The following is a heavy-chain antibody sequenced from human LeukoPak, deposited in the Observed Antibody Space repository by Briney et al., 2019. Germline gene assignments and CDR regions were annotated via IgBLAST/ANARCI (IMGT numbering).Heavy chain of an antibody. V-gene: IGHV4-59*01. CDR1: GGAITSYY. J-gene: IGHJ4*02. CDR2: IHYSGST. Sequence: PSETLSLTCTVSGGAITSYYWNWIRQPPGKGLGWIGYIHYSGSTDYNPSLKSRVTISVDTSKHQFSLNLRSVTAADTAVYSCARDKVPGAYWGQGTLVTVSS. CDR3: ARDKVPGAY.